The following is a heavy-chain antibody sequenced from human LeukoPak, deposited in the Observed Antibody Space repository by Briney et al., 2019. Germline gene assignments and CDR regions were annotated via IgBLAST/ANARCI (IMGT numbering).Heavy chain of an antibody. CDR1: GFTFDDYA. CDR2: ISWNSGSI. V-gene: IGHV3-9*01. D-gene: IGHD3-22*01. Sequence: GGSLRLSCAASGFTFDDYAMHWVRQAPVKDLEWVSGISWNSGSIGYADSVKGRFTISRDNAKNSLYLQMNSLRAEDTALYYCAKDIYYDSKGPLDYWGQGTLVTVSS. J-gene: IGHJ4*02. CDR3: AKDIYYDSKGPLDY.